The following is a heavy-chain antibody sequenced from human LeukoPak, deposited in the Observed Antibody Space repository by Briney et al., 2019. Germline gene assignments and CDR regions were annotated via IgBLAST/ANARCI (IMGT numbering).Heavy chain of an antibody. CDR3: AKDKYSSSSVFDY. CDR1: GFTISSYG. Sequence: GGSLRLSCAASGFTISSYGMHWVRQAPGKGLEWVAFIRYDGSNKYYADSVEGRFTISRDNSKNTLYLQMNSLRAEDTAVYYCAKDKYSSSSVFDYWGQGTLVTVSS. V-gene: IGHV3-30*02. CDR2: IRYDGSNK. J-gene: IGHJ4*02. D-gene: IGHD6-6*01.